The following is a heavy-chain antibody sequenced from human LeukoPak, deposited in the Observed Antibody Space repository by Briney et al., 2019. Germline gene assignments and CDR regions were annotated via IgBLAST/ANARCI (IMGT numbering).Heavy chain of an antibody. CDR2: IHYSGSN. CDR3: ARHGTVSSGSYFDY. V-gene: IGHV4-59*08. D-gene: IGHD1-26*01. J-gene: IGHJ4*02. CDR1: GGSVTSFY. Sequence: SETLSLTCSVSGGSVTSFYWSWIRQPPGKGLEWIGHIHYSGSNNYNPSLKSRVTMFVDKSKNQISLRLSSVTAADTAVYYCARHGTVSSGSYFDYWGQGTQVTLS.